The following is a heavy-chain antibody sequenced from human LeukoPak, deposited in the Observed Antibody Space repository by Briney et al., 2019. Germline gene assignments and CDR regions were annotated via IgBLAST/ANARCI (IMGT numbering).Heavy chain of an antibody. V-gene: IGHV3-23*01. D-gene: IGHD3-3*01. CDR1: GFTFSSYA. CDR2: ISGSGGST. Sequence: GGSLRLSCTASGFTFSSYAMSWVRQAPGKGLEWVSAISGSGGSTYYADSVKGRFTISRDNPKNTLYLQMNSLRAEDTAVYYCAKDRWIFGVPLPCSYWGQGTLVTVSS. CDR3: AKDRWIFGVPLPCSY. J-gene: IGHJ4*02.